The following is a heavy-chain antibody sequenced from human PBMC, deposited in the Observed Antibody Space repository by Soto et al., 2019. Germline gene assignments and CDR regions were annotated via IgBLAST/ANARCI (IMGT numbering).Heavy chain of an antibody. Sequence: EVHLVESGGDLVQPGGSLKLSCAASGLTSSSHWMSWVRQAPGKGLEWVANIKGDGSEKYYVDSVKGRFTISRDNAKNSLFLQMNSLRVEDTALYYCAKDVRWGQGTLVTVSS. CDR3: AKDVR. CDR1: GLTSSSHW. CDR2: IKGDGSEK. J-gene: IGHJ4*02. V-gene: IGHV3-7*04.